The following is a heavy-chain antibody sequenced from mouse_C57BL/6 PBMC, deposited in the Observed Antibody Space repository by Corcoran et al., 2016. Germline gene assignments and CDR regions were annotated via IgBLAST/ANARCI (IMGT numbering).Heavy chain of an antibody. D-gene: IGHD1-1*01. CDR1: GYTFTTYG. CDR2: INTYSGVP. J-gene: IGHJ2*01. V-gene: IGHV9-3*01. CDR3: ARTTVVAYYFDY. Sequence: QIQLVQSGPELKKPGETVKISCKASGYTFTTYGMSWVKQAPGKGVKWMGWINTYSGVPTYADDFKGRFAFSLETSASTAYLQINNLKNEDTATYFCARTTVVAYYFDYWGQGTTLTVSS.